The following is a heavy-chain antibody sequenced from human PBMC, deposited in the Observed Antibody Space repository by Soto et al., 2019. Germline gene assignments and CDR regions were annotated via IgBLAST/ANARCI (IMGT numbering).Heavy chain of an antibody. V-gene: IGHV4-34*01. CDR3: ARGQLVRVGYYYYYYGMEV. CDR1: GGSFSGYY. D-gene: IGHD6-13*01. CDR2: INHSGST. Sequence: PSETLSLTCAVYGGSFSGYYWSWIRQPPGKGLEWIGEINHSGSTNYNPSLKSRVTISVDTSKNQFSLKLSSVTAADTAVYYCARGQLVRVGYYYYYYGMEVWGQGTPATVPS. J-gene: IGHJ6*02.